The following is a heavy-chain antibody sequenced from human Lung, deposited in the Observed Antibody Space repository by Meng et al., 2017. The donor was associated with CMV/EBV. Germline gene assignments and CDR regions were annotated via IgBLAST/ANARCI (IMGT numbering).Heavy chain of an antibody. CDR2: ITASGGST. Sequence: GGSLRLXXAASGFTFSSSAMSWVRQAPGKGLEWVSAITASGGSTYHADSVRGRFTISRDNSKNTLYLQLNSLRVEDTAVYYCAKAFSSSWYREYYDYWGQRTLVTVSS. J-gene: IGHJ4*02. V-gene: IGHV3-23*01. D-gene: IGHD6-13*01. CDR3: AKAFSSSWYREYYDY. CDR1: GFTFSSSA.